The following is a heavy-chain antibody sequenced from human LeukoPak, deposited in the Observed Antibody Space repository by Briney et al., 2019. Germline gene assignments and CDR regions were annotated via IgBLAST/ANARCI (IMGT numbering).Heavy chain of an antibody. D-gene: IGHD3-22*01. CDR1: GGSFSGYY. CDR3: ARAWIVVGGSHDAFDI. CDR2: INHSGST. V-gene: IGHV4-34*01. Sequence: PSETLSLTCAVYGGSFSGYYWSWIRQPPGKGLEWIGEINHSGSTNYHPSLKSRVTISVDTSKNQFSLKLSSVTAADTAVYYCARAWIVVGGSHDAFDIWGQGTMVTVSS. J-gene: IGHJ3*02.